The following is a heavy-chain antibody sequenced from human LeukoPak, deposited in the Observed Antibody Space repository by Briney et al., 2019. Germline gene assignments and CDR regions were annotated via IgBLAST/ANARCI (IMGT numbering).Heavy chain of an antibody. J-gene: IGHJ4*02. CDR2: TYRGGVT. CDR3: ARVHWGTTRDLDY. D-gene: IGHD1-1*01. Sequence: PGESHTLSCEASGFTVSSNYMNWVRQVPGKGLEWVSVTYRGGVTDDADSVKGRFTISRDDSRNTVYLRMSSLRVEDTAVYFCARVHWGTTRDLDYWGQGTLVTVCS. CDR1: GFTVSSNY. V-gene: IGHV3-66*01.